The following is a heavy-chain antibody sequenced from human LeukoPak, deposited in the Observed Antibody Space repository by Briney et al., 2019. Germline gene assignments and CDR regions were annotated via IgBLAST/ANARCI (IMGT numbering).Heavy chain of an antibody. CDR2: MDISGST. D-gene: IGHD3-10*01. Sequence: SQTLSLTCTVSGVSISDSSYFWRWIRQPAGKGLGWIARMDISGSTNYNPSRQSRVTSSLDTSKNQFSMKLTSVTAADTAVYYCARYSGTGYGLFYFDYWGQGTLVTVSS. V-gene: IGHV4-61*02. CDR1: GVSISDSSYF. CDR3: ARYSGTGYGLFYFDY. J-gene: IGHJ4*02.